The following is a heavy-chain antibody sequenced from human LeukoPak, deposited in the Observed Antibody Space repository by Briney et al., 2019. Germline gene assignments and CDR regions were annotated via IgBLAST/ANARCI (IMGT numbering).Heavy chain of an antibody. V-gene: IGHV1-69*13. J-gene: IGHJ3*02. Sequence: SVKVSCKASGGTFSSYAISWVRQAPGQGLEWMGGIIPIFGTANYAQKFQGRVTITADESTSTAYMELSSLRSEDAAVYYCAREGITIFGVVNEASHQKDDAFDIWGQGTMVTVSS. CDR3: AREGITIFGVVNEASHQKDDAFDI. CDR2: IIPIFGTA. D-gene: IGHD3-3*01. CDR1: GGTFSSYA.